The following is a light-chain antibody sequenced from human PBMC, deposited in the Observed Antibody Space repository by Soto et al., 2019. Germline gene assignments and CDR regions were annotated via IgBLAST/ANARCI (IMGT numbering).Light chain of an antibody. CDR2: GAS. J-gene: IGKJ4*01. CDR1: QSVSSN. Sequence: ERVMTQSPATLSVSPGERAALCCRASQSVSSNLAWYQQKPGQAPRLLIYGASTRATGIPARFSGSGSGTEFTLTISSLQSEDFALYYCQHYNNWPLTFGGGTKVDIK. V-gene: IGKV3-15*01. CDR3: QHYNNWPLT.